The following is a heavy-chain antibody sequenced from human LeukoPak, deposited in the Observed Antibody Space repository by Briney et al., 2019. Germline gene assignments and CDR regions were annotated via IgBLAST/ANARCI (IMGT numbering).Heavy chain of an antibody. CDR2: INWNSGRM. Sequence: GRSLRLSCATAGFTFDDYAMHWVRQAPGKGLEWVSTINWNSGRMEYADSVKGRFTISRDNAKNSLYLQMNSLRDEDTALYYCAKDGQRRAVSVVTYMDVWGKGTTVTVSS. V-gene: IGHV3-9*01. CDR3: AKDGQRRAVSVVTYMDV. CDR1: GFTFDDYA. D-gene: IGHD6-19*01. J-gene: IGHJ6*03.